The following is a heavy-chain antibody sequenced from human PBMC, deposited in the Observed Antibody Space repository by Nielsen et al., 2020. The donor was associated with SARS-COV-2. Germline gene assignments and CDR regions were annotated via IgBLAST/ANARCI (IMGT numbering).Heavy chain of an antibody. Sequence: SETLSLTCTVSGGSISSYYWSWIRQPPGKGLEWIGYIYYSGSTNYNPSLKSRVTISVDTSMNQFSLKLSSVTAADTAVYYCARMLLWFGELSYFDYWGQGTLVTVSS. V-gene: IGHV4-59*01. CDR2: IYYSGST. CDR3: ARMLLWFGELSYFDY. D-gene: IGHD3-10*01. CDR1: GGSISSYY. J-gene: IGHJ4*02.